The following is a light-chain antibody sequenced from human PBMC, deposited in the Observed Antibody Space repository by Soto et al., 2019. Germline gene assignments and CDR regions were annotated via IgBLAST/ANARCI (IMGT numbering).Light chain of an antibody. CDR3: QQYGSSTYT. CDR1: QSVSSNH. Sequence: EIVLTQSPGSLSLSPRERATLSCRASQSVSSNHLAWYQQKPGQPPRLLIYGASRRASGIPDRFSGSGSGTDFTLTISRLEPEDFAVYYWQQYGSSTYTFGQGTKVEIK. CDR2: GAS. V-gene: IGKV3-20*01. J-gene: IGKJ2*01.